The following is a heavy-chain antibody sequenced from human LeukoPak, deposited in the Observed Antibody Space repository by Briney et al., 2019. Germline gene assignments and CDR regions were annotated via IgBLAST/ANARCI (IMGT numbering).Heavy chain of an antibody. D-gene: IGHD6-19*01. V-gene: IGHV3-30*04. J-gene: IGHJ4*02. CDR2: ISYDGSNK. Sequence: GRSLRLSCAASGFTFSSYAMHWVRQAPGKGLEWVAVISYDGSNKYYADSVKGRFTISRDNSKNTLYLQMNSLRAEDTAVYYCARGVWALQWPVPSDYWGQGTLVTVSS. CDR1: GFTFSSYA. CDR3: ARGVWALQWPVPSDY.